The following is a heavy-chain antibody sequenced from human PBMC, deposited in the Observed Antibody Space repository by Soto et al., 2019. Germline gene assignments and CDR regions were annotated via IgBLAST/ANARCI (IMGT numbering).Heavy chain of an antibody. Sequence: GGSLRLSCAASGFTFSSYDMHWVRQATGKGLEWVSAIGTAGDTYYPGSVKGRFTISRENAKNSLYLQMNSLRAEDTAVYYCARDGTERNYYDKGAWYFDLWGRGTLVTVSS. CDR3: ARDGTERNYYDKGAWYFDL. V-gene: IGHV3-13*01. CDR2: IGTAGDT. J-gene: IGHJ2*01. D-gene: IGHD3-22*01. CDR1: GFTFSSYD.